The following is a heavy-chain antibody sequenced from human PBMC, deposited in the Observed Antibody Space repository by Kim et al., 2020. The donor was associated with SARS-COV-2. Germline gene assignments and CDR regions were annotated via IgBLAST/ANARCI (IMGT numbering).Heavy chain of an antibody. CDR3: ARVAGWFGELWRYYYGM. Sequence: GGSLRLSCAASGFTFSSYAMHWVRQAPGKGLEWVAVISYDGSNKYYADSVKGRFTISRDNSKNTLYPQMNSLRAEDTAVYYCARVAGWFGELWRYYYGM. J-gene: IGHJ6*01. CDR2: ISYDGSNK. V-gene: IGHV3-30*04. D-gene: IGHD3-10*01. CDR1: GFTFSSYA.